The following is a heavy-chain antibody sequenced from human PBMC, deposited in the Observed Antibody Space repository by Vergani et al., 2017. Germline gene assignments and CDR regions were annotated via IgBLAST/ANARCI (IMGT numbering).Heavy chain of an antibody. D-gene: IGHD2-8*01. J-gene: IGHJ6*02. CDR2: IGSSGPYI. CDR1: GFTFRNYD. Sequence: EVQLVESGGGLVQPGGSLRLSCAAAGFTFRNYDMIWVRQAPGKGLEWVAFIGSSGPYINYADSVKGRFIISRDNTNNSLFLQLRSLRAEDAAVYYCARDCTSGGCPDNYGMDVWGQGATVTVSS. CDR3: ARDCTSGGCPDNYGMDV. V-gene: IGHV3-21*06.